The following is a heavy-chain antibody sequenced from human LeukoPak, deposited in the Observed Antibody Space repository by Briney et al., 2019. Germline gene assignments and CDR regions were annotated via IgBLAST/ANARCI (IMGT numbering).Heavy chain of an antibody. Sequence: SETVSLTCTVSGGSISRYYWSWIRQPPGKGLEWIGYIYYSGSTNSNPSLKSRVTISVDTSKNQFSLKLSSVTAADTAVYYCARDSGYDTDAFDIWGQGTMVTVS. J-gene: IGHJ3*02. CDR3: ARDSGYDTDAFDI. CDR2: IYYSGST. CDR1: GGSISRYY. V-gene: IGHV4-59*01. D-gene: IGHD5-12*01.